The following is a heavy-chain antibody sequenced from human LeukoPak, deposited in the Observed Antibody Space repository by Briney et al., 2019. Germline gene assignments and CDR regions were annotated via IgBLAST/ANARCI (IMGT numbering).Heavy chain of an antibody. D-gene: IGHD3-10*01. CDR1: GGSISSYY. V-gene: IGHV4-59*12. Sequence: PSETLSLTCTVSGGSISSYYWSWIRQPPGKGLEWIGYIYYSGSTNYNPSLKSRVTISVDTSKNQFSLKLSSVTAADTAVYYCAREGDRGSYLYYWGQGTLVTVSS. J-gene: IGHJ4*02. CDR2: IYYSGST. CDR3: AREGDRGSYLYY.